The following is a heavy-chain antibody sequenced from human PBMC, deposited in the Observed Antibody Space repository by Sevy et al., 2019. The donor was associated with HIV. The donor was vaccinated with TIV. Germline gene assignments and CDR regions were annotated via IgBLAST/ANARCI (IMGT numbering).Heavy chain of an antibody. CDR2: ISGSGGST. Sequence: GESLKISCAASGFTFSSYAMSWVRQAPGKGLEWVSGISGSGGSTYYADSVKGRFTVSRDNSKNTLYLQMISLRDEDTAVYYCAKDSASMIVVVIDYWGQGTLVTVSS. CDR3: AKDSASMIVVVIDY. CDR1: GFTFSSYA. J-gene: IGHJ4*02. V-gene: IGHV3-23*01. D-gene: IGHD3-22*01.